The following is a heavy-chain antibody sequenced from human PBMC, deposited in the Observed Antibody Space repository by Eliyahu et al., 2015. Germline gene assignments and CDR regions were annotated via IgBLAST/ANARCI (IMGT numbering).Heavy chain of an antibody. CDR2: ISSNGAST. J-gene: IGHJ4*02. D-gene: IGHD1-26*01. Sequence: EVQLLESGGGLVQPGGSLRLSCAASGFIFSSYTMNWVRQAPGKGLEWVSGISSNGASTYYAESVRGRFTISRDNSKNTLYMQMNSLRAEDTAVYYCAKDLVGASTHWGQGTLVTVSS. CDR3: AKDLVGASTH. CDR1: GFIFSSYT. V-gene: IGHV3-23*01.